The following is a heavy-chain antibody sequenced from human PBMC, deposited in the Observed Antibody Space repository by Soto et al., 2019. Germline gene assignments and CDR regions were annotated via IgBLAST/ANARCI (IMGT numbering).Heavy chain of an antibody. V-gene: IGHV1-8*01. CDR2: MNPNSGNT. CDR3: ARAQYYDFWSGYYGYYYYGMDV. CDR1: GYTFTSYD. D-gene: IGHD3-3*01. J-gene: IGHJ6*02. Sequence: GPSVKVSCKASGYTFTSYDINWVRQATGQGLEWMGWMNPNSGNTGYAQKFQGRVTMTRNTSISTAYMELSSLRSEDTAVYYCARAQYYDFWSGYYGYYYYGMDVWGQGTTVTVSS.